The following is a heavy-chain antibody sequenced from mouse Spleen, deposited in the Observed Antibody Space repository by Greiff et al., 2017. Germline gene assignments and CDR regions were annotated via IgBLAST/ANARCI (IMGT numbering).Heavy chain of an antibody. D-gene: IGHD4-1*01. V-gene: IGHV5-9-1*01. CDR3: ARQANWDYFDY. J-gene: IGHJ2*01. CDR2: ISSGGSYT. CDR1: GFTFSSYA. Sequence: DVMLVESGGGLVKPGGSLKLSCAASGFTFSSYAMSWVRQTPEKRLEWVATISSGGSYTYYPDSVKGRFTISRDNAKNTLYLQMSSLRSEDTAMYYCARQANWDYFDYWGQGTTLTVSS.